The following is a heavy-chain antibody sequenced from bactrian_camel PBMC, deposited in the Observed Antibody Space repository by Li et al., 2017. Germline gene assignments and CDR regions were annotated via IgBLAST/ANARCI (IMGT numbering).Heavy chain of an antibody. Sequence: DVQLVESGGGSVQAGGSLRLSCAPSGLSVSDSSMAWFRQSPGKEPEAVAAIRRDDLTAYTDSVKGRFTISRDNGENAVRLRMSALSPRDTAVYFCAVDRPIRLVAPIITFRKIQNCGDTDDLYWGQGTQVTVS. CDR1: GLSVSDSS. D-gene: IGHD7*01. J-gene: IGHJ4*01. CDR3: AVDRPIRLVAPIITFRKIQNCGDTDDLY. CDR2: IRRDDLT. V-gene: IGHV3S67*01.